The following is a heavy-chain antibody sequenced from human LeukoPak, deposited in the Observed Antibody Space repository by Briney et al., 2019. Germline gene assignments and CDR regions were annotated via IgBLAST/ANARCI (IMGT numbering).Heavy chain of an antibody. V-gene: IGHV1-46*01. D-gene: IGHD2-2*01. J-gene: IGHJ6*02. CDR3: ARESYCSSTSCYSDYYYYGMDV. Sequence: ASVKVSCKASGYTVTSYYMHWVRQAPGQGLEWMAILNPSGGSSSYAQKLQGRVTMTTDTSTSTAYMELRSLRSDDTAVYYCARESYCSSTSCYSDYYYYGMDVWGQGTTVTVSS. CDR1: GYTVTSYY. CDR2: LNPSGGSS.